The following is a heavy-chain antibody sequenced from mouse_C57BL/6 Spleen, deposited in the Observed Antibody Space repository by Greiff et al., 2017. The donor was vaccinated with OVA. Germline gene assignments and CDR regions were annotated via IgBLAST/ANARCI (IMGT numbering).Heavy chain of an antibody. CDR1: GYTFTSYW. J-gene: IGHJ2*01. D-gene: IGHD1-1*01. CDR3: AREDYGSRSY. Sequence: QVQLQQPGAELVRPGSSVKLSCKASGYTFTSYWMHWVKQRPIQGLEWIGNIDPSDSETHYNQKFKDKATLTVDKSSSTAYMQLRSLTSEDSAVYYCAREDYGSRSYWGQGTTLTVSS. V-gene: IGHV1-52*01. CDR2: IDPSDSET.